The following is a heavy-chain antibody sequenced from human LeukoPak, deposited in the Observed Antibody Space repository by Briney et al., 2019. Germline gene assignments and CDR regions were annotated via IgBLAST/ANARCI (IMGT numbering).Heavy chain of an antibody. CDR1: GGTFSSYA. J-gene: IGHJ4*02. Sequence: ASVKVSCKASGGTFSSYAISWVRQAPGKGLEWMGGFDPEDGETIYAQKFQGRVTMTEDTSTDTAYMELSSLRSEDTAVYYCATDGSGSPYYFDYWGQGTLVTVSS. D-gene: IGHD1-26*01. V-gene: IGHV1-24*01. CDR3: ATDGSGSPYYFDY. CDR2: FDPEDGET.